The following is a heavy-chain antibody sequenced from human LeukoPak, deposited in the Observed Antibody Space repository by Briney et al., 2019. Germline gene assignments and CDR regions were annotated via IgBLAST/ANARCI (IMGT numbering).Heavy chain of an antibody. CDR3: ARLCGGDCYSGVEF. Sequence: ASVKVSCTASGYTFIAYYLHWVRQAPGQGLEWIGWINPNNGFTDLAPKFQGTVTLTRDTSISTASMELSSLTSNDTAVYYCARLCGGDCYSGVEFWGQGTLVTVSS. D-gene: IGHD2-21*02. J-gene: IGHJ4*02. V-gene: IGHV1-2*02. CDR1: GYTFIAYY. CDR2: INPNNGFT.